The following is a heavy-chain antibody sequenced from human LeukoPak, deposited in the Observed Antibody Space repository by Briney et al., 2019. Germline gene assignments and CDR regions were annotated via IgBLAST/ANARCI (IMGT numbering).Heavy chain of an antibody. D-gene: IGHD3-10*01. CDR2: ISYDGSNK. Sequence: GGSLRLSCAASGFTFSSYGMHWVRQAPGKGLEWVAVISYDGSNKYYADSVKGRFTISRDNAKNTVYLEMSSLRAEDSAVYYCARDPHYGAGFYHYYYMDVWGEGTTVTVSS. J-gene: IGHJ6*03. V-gene: IGHV3-30*03. CDR1: GFTFSSYG. CDR3: ARDPHYGAGFYHYYYMDV.